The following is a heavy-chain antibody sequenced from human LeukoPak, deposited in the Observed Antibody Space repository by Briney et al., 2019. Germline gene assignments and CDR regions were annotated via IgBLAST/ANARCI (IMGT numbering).Heavy chain of an antibody. J-gene: IGHJ3*02. V-gene: IGHV4-59*01. CDR1: GGSISSYY. CDR3: AREQSMYSSSWYLDAFDI. CDR2: IYYSGST. D-gene: IGHD6-13*01. Sequence: PSETLSLTCTVSGGSISSYYWSWIRQPPGKELEWIGYIYYSGSTNYNPSLKSRVTISVDTSKNQFSLKLSSVTAADTAVYYCAREQSMYSSSWYLDAFDIWGQGTMVTVSS.